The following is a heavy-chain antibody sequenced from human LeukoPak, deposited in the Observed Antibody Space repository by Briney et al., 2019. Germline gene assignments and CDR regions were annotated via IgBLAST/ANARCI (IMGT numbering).Heavy chain of an antibody. CDR2: MKEDGGEI. CDR1: AFTFSSYW. Sequence: GGSLRLSCEASAFTFSSYWMSWVRQAPGKGLEWVANMKEDGGEINYVDSVKGRFTISRDNAKNSPFLQMNSLRVEDTAVYYCARDRGYSTFDYWGQGTLVTVSS. D-gene: IGHD4-23*01. CDR3: ARDRGYSTFDY. J-gene: IGHJ4*02. V-gene: IGHV3-7*01.